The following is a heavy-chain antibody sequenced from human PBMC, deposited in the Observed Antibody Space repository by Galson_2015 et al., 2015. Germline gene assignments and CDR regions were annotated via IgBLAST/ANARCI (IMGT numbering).Heavy chain of an antibody. Sequence: SVKVSCKASGYTFTSYAMHWVRQAPGQRLEWMGWINAGNGNTKYSQKFQGRVTITRDTSASTAYMELSSLRSEDTAVYYCASSTFIRWGLNCSSTSCYIAADHWGQGTLVTVSS. J-gene: IGHJ4*02. CDR3: ASSTFIRWGLNCSSTSCYIAADH. CDR2: INAGNGNT. V-gene: IGHV1-3*01. D-gene: IGHD2-2*01. CDR1: GYTFTSYA.